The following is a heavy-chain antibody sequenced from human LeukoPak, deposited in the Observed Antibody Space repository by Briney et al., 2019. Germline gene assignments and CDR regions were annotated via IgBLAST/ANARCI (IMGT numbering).Heavy chain of an antibody. D-gene: IGHD6-13*01. Sequence: PGGFLRLSCAASGFSFSSYEMNWVRQAPGKGLVWVSRINSDGSSTNYADSVKGRFTVSRDNAKNMLYLEMNSLRAEDTAIYYCAREASSSFDYWGQGTLVTVSS. V-gene: IGHV3-74*01. CDR3: AREASSSFDY. CDR1: GFSFSSYE. CDR2: INSDGSST. J-gene: IGHJ4*02.